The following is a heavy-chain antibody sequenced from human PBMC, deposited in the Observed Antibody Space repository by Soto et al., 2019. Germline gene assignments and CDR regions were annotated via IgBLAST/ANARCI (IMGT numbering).Heavy chain of an antibody. CDR2: ISAYNGNT. Sequence: QVQLVQSGTEVKKPGASVKVACKTSDYTFTSYGVSWVRQAPGQGLEWMGWISAYNGNTDYAHRFQGKVTMTTDTSTSTAYMELRSLRSDDTAMYYCARVHAYLTTASCHDYWGQGTLVTVSS. CDR1: DYTFTSYG. CDR3: ARVHAYLTTASCHDY. V-gene: IGHV1-18*01. D-gene: IGHD2-2*01. J-gene: IGHJ4*02.